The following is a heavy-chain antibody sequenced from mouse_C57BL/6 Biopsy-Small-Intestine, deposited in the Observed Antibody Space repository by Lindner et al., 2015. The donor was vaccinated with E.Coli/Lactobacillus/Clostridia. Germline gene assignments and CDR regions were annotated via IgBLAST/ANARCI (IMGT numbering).Heavy chain of an antibody. J-gene: IGHJ4*01. V-gene: IGHV9-3-1*01. Sequence: VKVSCKAPGFSFANYAIHWVRQAPGQGPEWMGWLNTDTGDPDYAQGFAGRFVFSLDTSVTTTYLEINSLTADDTAVYYCATERLGWGFFDSCGQGTLVTVSS. CDR3: ATERLGWGFFDS. CDR2: LNTDTGDP. CDR1: GFSFANYA. D-gene: IGHD4-1*01.